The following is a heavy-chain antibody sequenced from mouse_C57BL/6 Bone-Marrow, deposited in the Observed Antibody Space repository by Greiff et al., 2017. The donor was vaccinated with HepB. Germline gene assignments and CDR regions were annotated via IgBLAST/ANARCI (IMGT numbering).Heavy chain of an antibody. Sequence: EVQLQQSGPELVKPGASVKISCKASGYTFTDYYMNWVKQSHGKSLEWIGDINPNNGGTSYNQKFKGKATLTVDKSSSTAYMELRSLTSEDSAVYYCASPLITTVPAMDYWGQGTSVTVSS. V-gene: IGHV1-26*01. CDR3: ASPLITTVPAMDY. CDR2: INPNNGGT. CDR1: GYTFTDYY. D-gene: IGHD1-1*01. J-gene: IGHJ4*01.